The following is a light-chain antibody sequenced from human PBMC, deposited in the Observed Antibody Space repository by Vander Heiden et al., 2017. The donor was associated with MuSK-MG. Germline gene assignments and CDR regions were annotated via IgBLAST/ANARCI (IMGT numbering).Light chain of an antibody. CDR2: DVS. V-gene: IGLV2-11*01. CDR3: CSYAGSLVV. Sequence: QSALTQPRSVSGSPGQSVTISCTGTSSDVGGYNYVSWYQQHPGNAPKLMIYDVSKRPSGVPDRFSGSKSGKTASLTISGLQAEDEADYYCCSYAGSLVVFGGGTKLTVL. CDR1: SSDVGGYNY. J-gene: IGLJ2*01.